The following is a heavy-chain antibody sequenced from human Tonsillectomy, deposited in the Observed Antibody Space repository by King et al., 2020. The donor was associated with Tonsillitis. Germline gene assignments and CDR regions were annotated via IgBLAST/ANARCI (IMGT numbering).Heavy chain of an antibody. J-gene: IGHJ4*02. V-gene: IGHV3-21*01. Sequence: VQLVESGGGLVKPGGSLRLSCAASGFTFSSYSMTWVRQAPGKGLEWVSYISSSSSYIYYADSVKGRFTISSDNAKNSLNLQMNSLRAEDTGVYYCARDPGYCSGGSCYPDYWGQGTLVTVSS. D-gene: IGHD2-15*01. CDR1: GFTFSSYS. CDR2: ISSSSSYI. CDR3: ARDPGYCSGGSCYPDY.